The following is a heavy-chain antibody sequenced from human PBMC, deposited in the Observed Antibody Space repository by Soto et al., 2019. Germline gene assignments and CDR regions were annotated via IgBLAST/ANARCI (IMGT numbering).Heavy chain of an antibody. V-gene: IGHV4-39*01. CDR2: IYYSGST. CDR3: ARHDQKIVVTGEIYFVF. Sequence: LSLTCTVSGGSISSSSYYWGWIRQRPGKGLEWIGSIYYSGSTYYNPSLKSRVTISVDTSKSQFYLKVTSVTAADTAVYYCARHDQKIVVTGEIYFVFWGQGSLVTVSS. J-gene: IGHJ4*02. D-gene: IGHD2-21*01. CDR1: GGSISSSSYY.